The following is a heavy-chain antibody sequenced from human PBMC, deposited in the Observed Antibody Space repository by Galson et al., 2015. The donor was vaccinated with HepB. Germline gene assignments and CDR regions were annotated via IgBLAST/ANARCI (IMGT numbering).Heavy chain of an antibody. D-gene: IGHD2-21*01. CDR2: ISYDGGNK. V-gene: IGHV3-30-3*01. CDR3: ARDFAYCGGDCFPWWYFDL. Sequence: SLRLSCAASGFTFSTYAMHWVRQAPGKGLEWVAVISYDGGNKYHADSVKGRFTISRDNSKNTLYLQMNSLRDEDTAVYYCARDFAYCGGDCFPWWYFDLWGRGTLVTVSS. J-gene: IGHJ2*01. CDR1: GFTFSTYA.